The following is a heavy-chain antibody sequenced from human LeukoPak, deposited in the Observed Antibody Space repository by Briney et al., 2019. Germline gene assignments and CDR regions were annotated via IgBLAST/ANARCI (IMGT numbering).Heavy chain of an antibody. CDR3: ASHGDYYDSSGYYYDAFDI. J-gene: IGHJ3*02. V-gene: IGHV4-38-2*02. Sequence: PSETLSLTCTVSGYSISSGYYWGWIRQPPGKGLEWIGSIYHSGSTYYNPSLKSRVTISVDTSKNQFSLKLSSVTAADTAVYYCASHGDYYDSSGYYYDAFDIWGQGTMVTVSS. D-gene: IGHD3-22*01. CDR1: GYSISSGYY. CDR2: IYHSGST.